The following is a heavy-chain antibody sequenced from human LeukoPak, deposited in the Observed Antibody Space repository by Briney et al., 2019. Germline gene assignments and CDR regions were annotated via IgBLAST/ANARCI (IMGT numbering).Heavy chain of an antibody. CDR2: MSPNNGDA. CDR3: ARNPLRTGDFNS. J-gene: IGHJ4*02. CDR1: GYTFTSYD. Sequence: ASVKVSCTTSGYTFTSYDINWVRQATGQGLEWLGWMSPNNGDAGYAQKFQGRVTMTRDTSTNTAYMELSALTSEDTAVYYCARNPLRTGDFNSWGQGALVTVSS. V-gene: IGHV1-8*01. D-gene: IGHD7-27*01.